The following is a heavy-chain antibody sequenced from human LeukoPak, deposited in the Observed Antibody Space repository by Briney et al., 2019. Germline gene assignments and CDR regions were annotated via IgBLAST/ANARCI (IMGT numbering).Heavy chain of an antibody. CDR1: GFTFSRYA. CDR3: AKDPWGSHQGYFDS. J-gene: IGHJ4*02. D-gene: IGHD3-16*01. Sequence: GGSLRLSCAASGFTFSRYAMSWVRQAPGKGLEWVSIISGSGGDSYYADSVKGRFTISRDNSKNTLYLQMNSLRADDTAVYYCAKDPWGSHQGYFDSWGQGTLITVSS. V-gene: IGHV3-23*01. CDR2: ISGSGGDS.